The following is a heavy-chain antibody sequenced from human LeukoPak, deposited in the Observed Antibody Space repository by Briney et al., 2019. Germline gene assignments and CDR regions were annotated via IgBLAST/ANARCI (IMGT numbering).Heavy chain of an antibody. J-gene: IGHJ4*02. Sequence: PGGSLRLSCAASGFTFSNYAMSWVRQAPGKGLEWVSGISGSGGSTYYADSVEGRFAISRDNSKNTLYLQMNSLRAEDTAVYYCAKDSRLSIIVVEYYFDYWGQGTLVTVSS. CDR2: ISGSGGST. CDR1: GFTFSNYA. D-gene: IGHD3-22*01. CDR3: AKDSRLSIIVVEYYFDY. V-gene: IGHV3-23*01.